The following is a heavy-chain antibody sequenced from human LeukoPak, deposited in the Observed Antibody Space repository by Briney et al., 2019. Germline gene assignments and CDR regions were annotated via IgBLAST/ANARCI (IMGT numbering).Heavy chain of an antibody. D-gene: IGHD6-13*01. CDR2: INPNSGGT. J-gene: IGHJ4*02. V-gene: IGHV1-2*02. CDR1: GYTFTGYY. Sequence: ASVKVSCKASGYTFTGYYMHWVRQAPGQGLEWMGWINPNSGGTNYAQKFQGRVTMTRDTSISTAYMELSRLRSDDTAVYYCVREMYSSSWYGALNSNLNNAFDYWGQGTLVTVSS. CDR3: VREMYSSSWYGALNSNLNNAFDY.